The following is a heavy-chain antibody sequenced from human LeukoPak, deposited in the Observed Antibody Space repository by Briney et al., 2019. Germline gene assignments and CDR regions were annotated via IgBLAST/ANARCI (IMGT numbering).Heavy chain of an antibody. CDR3: AKITIGYSYGPWY. J-gene: IGHJ6*04. CDR1: GFIFSSYP. D-gene: IGHD5-18*01. Sequence: GGSLRLSCAASGFIFSSYPMSWVRQAPGKGLEWVSAISGTAENTYYADSVKGRFSISRDNSRNTVHLQMNSLRPEDTAVYYCAKITIGYSYGPWYWGKGTTVTVSS. CDR2: ISGTAENT. V-gene: IGHV3-23*01.